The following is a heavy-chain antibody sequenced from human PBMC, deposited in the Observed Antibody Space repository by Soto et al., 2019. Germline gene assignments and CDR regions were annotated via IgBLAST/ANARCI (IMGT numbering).Heavy chain of an antibody. CDR3: DRGMTTITTLAY. V-gene: IGHV4-30-2*01. D-gene: IGHD4-4*01. J-gene: IGHJ4*02. CDR1: GGSISSGGYS. CDR2: IYHSGST. Sequence: QLQLQESGSGLVKPSQTLSLTCAVSGGSISSGGYSRSWIRQAPGKGLEWIGYIYHSGSTYYNPSLTRRVTIPVDRSKNQFSLKLSSVTAADTAVYYCDRGMTTITTLAYWGRGTLVTVSS.